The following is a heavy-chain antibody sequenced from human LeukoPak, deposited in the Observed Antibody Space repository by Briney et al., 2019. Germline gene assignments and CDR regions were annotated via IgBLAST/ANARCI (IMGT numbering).Heavy chain of an antibody. Sequence: GGSLRLSCAASGFTFSSYAMSCVRQAPGKGLEWVSAISGSGGSTYYADSVKGRFTISRDNSKNTLYLQMNSLRAEDTAVYYCASQGRANSWYKSGQYNWFDPWGQGTLVTVSS. CDR3: ASQGRANSWYKSGQYNWFDP. D-gene: IGHD6-13*01. V-gene: IGHV3-23*01. CDR2: ISGSGGST. CDR1: GFTFSSYA. J-gene: IGHJ5*02.